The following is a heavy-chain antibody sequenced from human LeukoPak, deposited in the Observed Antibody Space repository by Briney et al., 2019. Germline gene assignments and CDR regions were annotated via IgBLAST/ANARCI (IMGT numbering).Heavy chain of an antibody. CDR1: GGSISSYY. Sequence: SETLSLTCTVSGGSISSYYWSWIRQPPGKGLEWIGYIYYSGSTNYNPSLKSRVTISVDTSKNQFSLKLSSVTAADTAVYYCARGLGITFPYDFWGQGTLVTVSS. CDR3: ARGLGITFPYDF. V-gene: IGHV4-59*01. D-gene: IGHD2/OR15-2a*01. CDR2: IYYSGST. J-gene: IGHJ4*02.